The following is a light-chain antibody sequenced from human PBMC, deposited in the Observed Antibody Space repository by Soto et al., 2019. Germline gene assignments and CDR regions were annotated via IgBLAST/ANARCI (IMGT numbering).Light chain of an antibody. Sequence: DIQMTQSPSTLSASVGDRVIITRRASQSVSDWLALYQQKPGQAPKFLIYAASNLANGVPLRFSSSGSRTEFTLTISSLQPEDFATYYCQQYDTDPTTFGQGTKVDFK. V-gene: IGKV1-5*03. CDR3: QQYDTDPTT. CDR2: AAS. J-gene: IGKJ1*01. CDR1: QSVSDW.